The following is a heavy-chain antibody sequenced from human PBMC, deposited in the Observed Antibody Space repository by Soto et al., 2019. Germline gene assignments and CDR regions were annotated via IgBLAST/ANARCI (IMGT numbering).Heavy chain of an antibody. Sequence: ASVKVSCKASGYTFTSYGISWVRQAPGQGLEWMGWISAYNGNTNHAQKLQGRVTMTTDTSTSTAYMELRSLRSDDTAVYYCARSPITMIVVVIDAFDIWGQGTMVTVSS. CDR1: GYTFTSYG. CDR2: ISAYNGNT. CDR3: ARSPITMIVVVIDAFDI. V-gene: IGHV1-18*01. D-gene: IGHD3-22*01. J-gene: IGHJ3*02.